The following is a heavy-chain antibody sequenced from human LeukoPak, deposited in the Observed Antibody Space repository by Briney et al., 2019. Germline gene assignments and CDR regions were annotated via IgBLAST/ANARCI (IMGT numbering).Heavy chain of an antibody. Sequence: GGCLRLSCAASGFPFSSYAMSWVRQAPGKGLEWVSAISGSGGSTYYADSVKGRFTISRDNSKNTLYLQMNSLRAEDTAVYYCAKDHRIAAAQTDAFDIWGQGTMVTVSS. J-gene: IGHJ3*02. V-gene: IGHV3-23*01. CDR3: AKDHRIAAAQTDAFDI. CDR1: GFPFSSYA. D-gene: IGHD6-13*01. CDR2: ISGSGGST.